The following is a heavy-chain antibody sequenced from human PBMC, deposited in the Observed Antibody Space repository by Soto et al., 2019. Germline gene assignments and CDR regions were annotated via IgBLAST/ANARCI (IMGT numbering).Heavy chain of an antibody. D-gene: IGHD2-2*02. J-gene: IGHJ5*02. CDR3: ARGTTDRYCSSTSCYTWFDP. V-gene: IGHV4-59*01. CDR1: GGSISSYY. CDR2: IYYSGST. Sequence: SETLSLTCTVSGGSISSYYWSWIRQPPGKGLEWIGYIYYSGSTNYNPSLKSRVTISVDTSKNQFSLKLSSVTAADTAVYYCARGTTDRYCSSTSCYTWFDPWGQGTLVTVSS.